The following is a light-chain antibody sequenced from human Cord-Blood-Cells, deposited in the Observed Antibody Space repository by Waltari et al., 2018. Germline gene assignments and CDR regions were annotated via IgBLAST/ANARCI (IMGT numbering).Light chain of an antibody. J-gene: IGLJ1*01. Sequence: QSALTQPRSVSGSPGQSVTLSCTGTSSDVGGYNYVSWYPHHPGKAPKLMIYDVSKRPSGVPDRFSGSKSGNTASLTISGLQAEDEADYYCCSYAGSYTYVFGTGTKVTVL. CDR2: DVS. V-gene: IGLV2-11*01. CDR3: CSYAGSYTYV. CDR1: SSDVGGYNY.